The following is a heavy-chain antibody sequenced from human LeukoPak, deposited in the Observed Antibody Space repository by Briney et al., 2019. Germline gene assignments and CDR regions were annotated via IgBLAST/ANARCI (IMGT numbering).Heavy chain of an antibody. D-gene: IGHD6-19*01. Sequence: SQTLSLTCAISGDSVSSNSAAWNWIRQSPSRGLEWLGRTYYRSKWYNDYAVSVKSRITINPDTFKNQFSLQLNSVTPEDTAVYYCARGGGLAVAGTVFNYYYGMDVWGQGTTVTVSS. V-gene: IGHV6-1*01. CDR3: ARGGGLAVAGTVFNYYYGMDV. CDR2: TYYRSKWYN. CDR1: GDSVSSNSAA. J-gene: IGHJ6*02.